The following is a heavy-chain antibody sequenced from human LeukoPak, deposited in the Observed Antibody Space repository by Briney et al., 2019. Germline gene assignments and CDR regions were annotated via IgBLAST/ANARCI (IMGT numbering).Heavy chain of an antibody. CDR2: INPNSGGT. CDR1: GYTFTGYY. CDR3: ARENLFGDIVLIYWFDP. J-gene: IGHJ5*02. Sequence: ASVKVSCKASGYTFTGYYMHWVRQAPGQGLEWMGWINPNSGGTNYAQKFQGRVTMTRDASISTAYMELSRLRSDDTAVYYCARENLFGDIVLIYWFDPWGQGTLVTVSS. D-gene: IGHD2-8*01. V-gene: IGHV1-2*02.